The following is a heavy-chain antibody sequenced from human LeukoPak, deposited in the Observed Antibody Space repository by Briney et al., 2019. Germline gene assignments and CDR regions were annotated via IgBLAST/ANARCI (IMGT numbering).Heavy chain of an antibody. CDR3: ARDHGEYYDFWSGYYVDAFDI. CDR1: GFTFSSYS. CDR2: ISSSSSYI. V-gene: IGHV3-21*05. Sequence: GGSLRLSCAASGFTFSSYSMNWVRQAPGKGLEWVSYISSSSSYIYYADSVKGRFTISRDNAKNSLYLQMNSLRAEDTAVYYCARDHGEYYDFWSGYYVDAFDIWGQGTMVTVSS. D-gene: IGHD3-3*01. J-gene: IGHJ3*02.